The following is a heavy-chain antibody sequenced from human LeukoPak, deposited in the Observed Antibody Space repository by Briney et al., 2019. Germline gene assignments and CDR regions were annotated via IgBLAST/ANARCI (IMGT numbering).Heavy chain of an antibody. D-gene: IGHD5-18*01. Sequence: SETLSLTCSVFGGSISSYYWSWIRQPPGKGLDWIGYIYDSGSTSYNPSLKSRVTISLDTSKNQFSLRLSSVTAADTAVYYCARSPRESSYADFDYWGQGTLVTVSS. CDR3: ARSPRESSYADFDY. CDR1: GGSISSYY. J-gene: IGHJ4*02. V-gene: IGHV4-59*01. CDR2: IYDSGST.